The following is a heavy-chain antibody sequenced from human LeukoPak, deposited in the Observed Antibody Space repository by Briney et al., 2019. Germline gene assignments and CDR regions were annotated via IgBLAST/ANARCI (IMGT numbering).Heavy chain of an antibody. CDR2: IYYSGST. V-gene: IGHV4-31*11. Sequence: SETLSLTCAVYGGSFSSGGYYWSWIRQHPGKGLEWIGYIYYSGSTYYNPSLKSRVTISVDTSKNQFSLKLSSVTAADTAVYYCARVESTVTKDYYYGMDVWGQGTTVTVSS. J-gene: IGHJ6*02. CDR1: GGSFSSGGYY. CDR3: ARVESTVTKDYYYGMDV. D-gene: IGHD4-17*01.